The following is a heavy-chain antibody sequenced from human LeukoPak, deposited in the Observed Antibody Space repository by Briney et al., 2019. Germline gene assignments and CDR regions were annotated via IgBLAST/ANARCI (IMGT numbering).Heavy chain of an antibody. D-gene: IGHD3-22*01. CDR3: ARESGDSSGYGY. V-gene: IGHV3-30*14. CDR1: GFTFSSYA. CDR2: ISYDGSNK. J-gene: IGHJ4*02. Sequence: PGGSLRLSCAASGFTFSSYAMHWVRQAPGKGLEWVAVISYDGSNKYYADSVKGRFTISRDNSKNTLYLQMNSLRAEDTAVYYCARESGDSSGYGYWGQGTLVTVSS.